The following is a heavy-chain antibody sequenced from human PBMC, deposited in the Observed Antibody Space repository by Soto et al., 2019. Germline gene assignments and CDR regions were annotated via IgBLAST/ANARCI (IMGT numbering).Heavy chain of an antibody. V-gene: IGHV4-59*01. CDR2: IYYSGST. CDR3: ARDPTGTTGYYYYGMDV. D-gene: IGHD1-7*01. J-gene: IGHJ6*02. CDR1: GGSISSYY. Sequence: QVQLQESGPGLVKPSETLSLTCTVSGGSISSYYWSWIRQPPGKGLEWIGYIYYSGSTNYNPSLKSRVTISVDTSKNQFSLKLSSVTAADTAVYYCARDPTGTTGYYYYGMDVWGQGTTVTVSS.